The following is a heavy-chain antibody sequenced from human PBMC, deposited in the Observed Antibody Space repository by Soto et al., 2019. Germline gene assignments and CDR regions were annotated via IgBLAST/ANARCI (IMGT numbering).Heavy chain of an antibody. CDR3: TSDKGGNGITFWGVIVKHT. D-gene: IGHD3-16*02. V-gene: IGHV3-15*01. CDR1: GFTFSNAW. CDR2: IKSKTDGGTT. Sequence: EVQLLESGGGLVKPGGSLRLPCAASGFTFSNAWMSWVRQARGKGLEWVGRIKSKTDGGTTDYAAPVKGRFTISRDDSKNTPYLQMTRLKAEDTALYYCTSDKGGNGITFWGVIVKHTWGQGTLVTVSS. J-gene: IGHJ5*02.